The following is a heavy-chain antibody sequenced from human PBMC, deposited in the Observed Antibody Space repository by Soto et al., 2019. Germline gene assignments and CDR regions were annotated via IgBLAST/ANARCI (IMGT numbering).Heavy chain of an antibody. CDR2: IIPIFGTA. V-gene: IGHV1-69*13. D-gene: IGHD5-18*01. J-gene: IGHJ4*02. Sequence: RASVKVSCKASGGTFSSYAISWVRQAPGQGLEWMGGIIPIFGTANYAQKFQGRATITADESTSTAYMELSSLRSEDTAVYYCARGTIQLASLSTFDYWGQGTLVTVSS. CDR3: ARGTIQLASLSTFDY. CDR1: GGTFSSYA.